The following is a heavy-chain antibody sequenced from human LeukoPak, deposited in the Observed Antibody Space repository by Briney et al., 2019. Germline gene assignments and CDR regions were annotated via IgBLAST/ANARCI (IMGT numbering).Heavy chain of an antibody. Sequence: SVKVSCKASGGTFSSYTISWVRQAPGQGLEWMGGIIPIFGTANYAQKFQGRVTITADESTSTAYMELSSLRSEDTAVYYCASLWSPDYGVFDYWGQGTLVTVSS. CDR2: IIPIFGTA. J-gene: IGHJ4*02. CDR1: GGTFSSYT. D-gene: IGHD4-17*01. CDR3: ASLWSPDYGVFDY. V-gene: IGHV1-69*13.